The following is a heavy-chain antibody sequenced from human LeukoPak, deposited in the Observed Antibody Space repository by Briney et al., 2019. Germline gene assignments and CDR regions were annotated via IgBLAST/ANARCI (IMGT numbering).Heavy chain of an antibody. D-gene: IGHD6-13*01. CDR1: GGSISSGGYY. CDR2: IYYSGST. J-gene: IGHJ4*02. Sequence: SETLSLTCTVSGGSISSGGYYWSWIRQRPGKGLEWIGYIYYSGSTYYNPSLKSRVTISVDTSKNQFSLKLSSVTAADTAVYYCARASGSSWYGYFDYWGQGTLVTVSS. V-gene: IGHV4-31*03. CDR3: ARASGSSWYGYFDY.